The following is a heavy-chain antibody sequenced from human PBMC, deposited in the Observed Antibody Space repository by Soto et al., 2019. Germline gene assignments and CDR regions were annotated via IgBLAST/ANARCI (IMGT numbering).Heavy chain of an antibody. V-gene: IGHV3-23*01. Sequence: ELQLLESGGDLVQPGASLILSCVASGFTFGTYAMSWVRQAPGRGLEWVSSINGRGDNAYYADSVKGRFTISRDNSGNILYLQMHSLRADDTSVYYCAKDRLATGATVRFDPWGQGTLVTVSS. D-gene: IGHD1-1*01. CDR1: GFTFGTYA. CDR3: AKDRLATGATVRFDP. J-gene: IGHJ5*02. CDR2: INGRGDNA.